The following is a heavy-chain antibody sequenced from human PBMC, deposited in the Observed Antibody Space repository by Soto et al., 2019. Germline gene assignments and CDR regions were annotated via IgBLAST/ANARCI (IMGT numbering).Heavy chain of an antibody. J-gene: IGHJ4*02. CDR3: ARELPPVDY. V-gene: IGHV1-18*01. CDR2: ISAYNGNT. Sequence: QVQLVQSGAAVKKPGASVKVSCKASGYTFSSYFISWVRQAPGQGLEWMGWISAYNGNTNYAQNLQGRVTMTTNTSTSKVYMEPRSLRSDDRAVYYCARELPPVDYWGQGTLGTVSS. CDR1: GYTFSSYF.